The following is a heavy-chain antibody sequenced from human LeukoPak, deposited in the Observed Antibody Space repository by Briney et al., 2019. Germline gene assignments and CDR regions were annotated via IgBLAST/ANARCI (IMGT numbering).Heavy chain of an antibody. CDR3: ARARQWLVPDY. Sequence: GSSVKVSCKASGGTFSSYAISWVRQAPGQGLEWMGGIIPIFGTANYAQKFQGRVTITADESTSTAYMELSSLRSDDTAVYYCARARQWLVPDYWGQGTLVTVSS. CDR2: IIPIFGTA. CDR1: GGTFSSYA. D-gene: IGHD6-19*01. V-gene: IGHV1-69*01. J-gene: IGHJ4*02.